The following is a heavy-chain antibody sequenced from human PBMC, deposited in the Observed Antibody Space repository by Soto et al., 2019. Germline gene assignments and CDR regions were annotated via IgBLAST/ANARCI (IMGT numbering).Heavy chain of an antibody. CDR2: IYYSGST. CDR1: GDSISSGSYY. D-gene: IGHD3-10*01. CDR3: ATRTDYYYGSGSLGGMDV. V-gene: IGHV4-31*03. J-gene: IGHJ6*02. Sequence: SETLSLTCTVSGDSISSGSYYWSWIRQLPGKGLEWIGYIYYSGSTYYNPSLKSRVTISVDTSKNQFSLKLNSVTAADTAVYYCATRTDYYYGSGSLGGMDVWGQGTTVTVSS.